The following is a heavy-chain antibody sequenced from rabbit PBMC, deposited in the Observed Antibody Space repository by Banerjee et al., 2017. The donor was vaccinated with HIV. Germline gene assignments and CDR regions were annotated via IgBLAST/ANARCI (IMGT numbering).Heavy chain of an antibody. D-gene: IGHD4-1*01. Sequence: QEQLEESGGDLVKPEGSLTLTCKASGFTLSSYWMCWVRQAPGKGLEWIACINTNSGNAVYASWAKGRFTISKTSSTTVTLQMTSLTAADTATYFCVRDGGWGRLDLWGQGTLVTVS. V-gene: IGHV1S45*01. CDR3: VRDGGWGRLDL. J-gene: IGHJ3*01. CDR1: GFTLSSYW. CDR2: INTNSGNA.